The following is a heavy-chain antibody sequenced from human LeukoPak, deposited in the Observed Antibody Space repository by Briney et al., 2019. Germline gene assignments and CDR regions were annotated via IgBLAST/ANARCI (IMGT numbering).Heavy chain of an antibody. V-gene: IGHV1-18*01. CDR1: GYTFTSYG. J-gene: IGHJ4*02. CDR3: ARVEWELFPFDY. Sequence: ASVKVSCKASGYTFTSYGISWVRQAPGQGLEWMGWISAYNGNTNYAQKLQSRVTMTTDTSTSTAYMELRSLRSDDTAVYYCARVEWELFPFDYWGQGTLVTVSS. D-gene: IGHD1-26*01. CDR2: ISAYNGNT.